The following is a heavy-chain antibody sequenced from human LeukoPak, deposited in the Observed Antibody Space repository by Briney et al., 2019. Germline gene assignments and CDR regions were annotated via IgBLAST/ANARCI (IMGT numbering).Heavy chain of an antibody. D-gene: IGHD1-26*01. J-gene: IGHJ4*02. CDR3: ARDRSGSYSKFDY. CDR1: GGSISSYY. Sequence: PSETLSLTCTVSGGSISSYYWSWIRQPPGKGLEWIGEINHSGSTNYNPSLKSRVTMSVDTSKNQFSLKLNSVTAADTAVYYCARDRSGSYSKFDYWGQGTLVTVSS. CDR2: INHSGST. V-gene: IGHV4-34*01.